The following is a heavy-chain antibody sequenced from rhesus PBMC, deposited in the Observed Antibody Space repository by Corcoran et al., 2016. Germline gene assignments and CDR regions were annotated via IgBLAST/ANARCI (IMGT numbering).Heavy chain of an antibody. CDR3: ARDDYGNSDY. J-gene: IGHJ4*01. D-gene: IGHD4-35*01. V-gene: IGHV4-169*02. CDR1: GGSISSSY. CDR2: IYGSGSST. Sequence: QLQLQESGPGLVKPSETLSVTCAVSGGSISSSYWSWIRQAPGKGLEWIGYIYGSGSSTNYNPSLKSRVTLLVDTSKNQLSLKLSSVTTADTAVYYCARDDYGNSDYWGQGVLVTVSS.